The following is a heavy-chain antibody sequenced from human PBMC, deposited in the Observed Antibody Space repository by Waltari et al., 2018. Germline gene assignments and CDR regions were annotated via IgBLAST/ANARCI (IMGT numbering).Heavy chain of an antibody. CDR1: CGSISPNY. Sequence: QVQLQESVPGLVKPSETLSLTCTVSCGSISPNYWSLIRQSPGKGLEWIGYIYGRGITNYNPSLKSRVTMSVDTPKSQISLKLYSVTAADTAVYYCARDGGSSSAFDIWGPGTMVTVSS. D-gene: IGHD6-6*01. V-gene: IGHV4-59*01. CDR3: ARDGGSSSAFDI. CDR2: IYGRGIT. J-gene: IGHJ3*02.